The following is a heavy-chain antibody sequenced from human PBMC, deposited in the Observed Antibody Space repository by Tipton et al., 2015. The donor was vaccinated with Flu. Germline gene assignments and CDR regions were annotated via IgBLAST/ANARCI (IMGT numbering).Heavy chain of an antibody. CDR1: GGSISSSSYY. CDR3: ARQRGYGGNSPSSLFDY. V-gene: IGHV4-39*01. Sequence: TLSLTCTVSGGSISSSSYYWGWIRQPPGKGLEWIGYIYYSGSTNYNPSLKSRVTISVDTSKNQFSLKLSSVTAADTAVYYCARQRGYGGNSPSSLFDYWGQGTLVTVSS. D-gene: IGHD4-23*01. J-gene: IGHJ4*02. CDR2: IYYSGST.